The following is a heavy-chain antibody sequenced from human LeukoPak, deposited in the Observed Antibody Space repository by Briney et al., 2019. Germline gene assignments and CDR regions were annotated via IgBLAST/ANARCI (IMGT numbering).Heavy chain of an antibody. V-gene: IGHV4-34*01. D-gene: IGHD3-22*01. Sequence: SETLSLTCAVSGDSISSGGYWWSWIRQHPGKGLEWIGEINHSGSTNYNPSLKSRVTISVDTSKNQFSLKLSSVTAADTAVYYCARARGAHYYDSSGYPTIFDYWGQGTLVTVSS. CDR1: GDSISSGGYW. CDR3: ARARGAHYYDSSGYPTIFDY. J-gene: IGHJ4*02. CDR2: INHSGST.